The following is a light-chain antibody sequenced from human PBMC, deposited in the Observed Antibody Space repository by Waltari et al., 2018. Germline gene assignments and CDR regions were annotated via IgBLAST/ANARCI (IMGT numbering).Light chain of an antibody. CDR2: TAS. Sequence: AALSVSPGERATLSCRASQSVGINLARYQQKPGQAPRLLIPTASTRATGIPARFSGSGSGTEFTLTINSLQSEDSAIYYCHQYNNWPPGGTFGQGTKVELK. V-gene: IGKV3-15*01. J-gene: IGKJ1*01. CDR3: HQYNNWPPGGT. CDR1: QSVGIN.